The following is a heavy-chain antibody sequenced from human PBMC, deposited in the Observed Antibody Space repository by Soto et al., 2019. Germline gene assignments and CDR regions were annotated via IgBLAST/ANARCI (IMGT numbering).Heavy chain of an antibody. CDR3: ARGPYRYYYDSSGYYYDY. J-gene: IGHJ4*02. CDR1: GYTFTSYD. Sequence: ASVKVSCKASGYTFTSYDINWVRQATGQGLEWMGWMNPNSGNTGYAQKFQGRVTMTGNTSISTAYMELSSLRSEDTAVYYCARGPYRYYYDSSGYYYDYWGQGTLVTVS. D-gene: IGHD3-22*01. V-gene: IGHV1-8*01. CDR2: MNPNSGNT.